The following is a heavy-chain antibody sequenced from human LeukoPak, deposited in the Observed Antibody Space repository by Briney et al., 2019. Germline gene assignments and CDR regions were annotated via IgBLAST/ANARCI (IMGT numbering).Heavy chain of an antibody. CDR2: ISGGGGTT. V-gene: IGHV3-43*02. CDR3: AKAPGGSSWYFDY. CDR1: GFTFDDYA. D-gene: IGHD6-13*01. J-gene: IGHJ4*02. Sequence: GGSLRLSXAASGFTFDDYAMHWVRQAPGKGLEWVSLISGGGGTTYYADSVKGRFTISRDNSKNSLFLQMNSLRTEDTALYYCAKAPGGSSWYFDYWGQGILVTVSS.